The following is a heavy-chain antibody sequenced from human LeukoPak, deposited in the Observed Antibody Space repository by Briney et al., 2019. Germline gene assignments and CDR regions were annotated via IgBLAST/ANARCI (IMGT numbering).Heavy chain of an antibody. Sequence: GGSLRLSCAASGFTFSSYGMHWVRQAPGKGLEWVAFIRYDGSNKYYADSVKGRFTISRDNSKNTLYLQMNSLRAEDTAVYYCAKSSYYDSSGYYFSYRGQGTLVTVSS. CDR3: AKSSYYDSSGYYFSY. CDR2: IRYDGSNK. CDR1: GFTFSSYG. V-gene: IGHV3-30*02. J-gene: IGHJ4*02. D-gene: IGHD3-22*01.